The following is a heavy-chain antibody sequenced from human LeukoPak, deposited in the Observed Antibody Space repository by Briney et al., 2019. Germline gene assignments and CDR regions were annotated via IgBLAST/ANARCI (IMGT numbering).Heavy chain of an antibody. Sequence: KESGPTLVKPTQTLSLTCAFSGFSLATSGVSVGWIRQPPGKALERLALIYWDDDKRYSPSPKSRLTITKDTSKNQVVLTMTNVDPVDTATYYCAHRGWLIRGAFHMWGQGTKVTVSS. CDR2: IYWDDDK. J-gene: IGHJ3*02. CDR1: GFSLATSGVS. V-gene: IGHV2-5*02. D-gene: IGHD6-19*01. CDR3: AHRGWLIRGAFHM.